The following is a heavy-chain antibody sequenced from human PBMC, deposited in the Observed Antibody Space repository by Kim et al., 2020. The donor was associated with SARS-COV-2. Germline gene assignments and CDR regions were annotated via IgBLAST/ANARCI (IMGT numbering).Heavy chain of an antibody. Sequence: GGSTYYAESVKGRFTISRDISKNTLYLQMNSLRAEDTAVYYCARDSGYSRDWGQGTLVTVSS. CDR3: ARDSGYSRD. CDR2: GGST. J-gene: IGHJ4*02. V-gene: IGHV3-53*01. D-gene: IGHD6-13*01.